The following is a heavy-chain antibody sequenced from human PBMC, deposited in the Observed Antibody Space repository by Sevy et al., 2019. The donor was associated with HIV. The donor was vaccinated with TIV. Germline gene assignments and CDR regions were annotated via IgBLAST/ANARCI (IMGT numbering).Heavy chain of an antibody. Sequence: ASVKVSCKASGGTFSSYAISWVRQAPGQGLAWMGGIIPIFGTANYAQKFQGRVTITADESTSTAYMELSSLRSEDTAVYYCARDKQGSGWYFDAFDIWGQGTMVTVSS. CDR2: IIPIFGTA. CDR3: ARDKQGSGWYFDAFDI. D-gene: IGHD6-19*01. CDR1: GGTFSSYA. J-gene: IGHJ3*02. V-gene: IGHV1-69*13.